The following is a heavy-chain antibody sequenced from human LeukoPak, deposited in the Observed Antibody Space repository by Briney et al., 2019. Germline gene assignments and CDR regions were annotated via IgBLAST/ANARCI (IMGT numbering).Heavy chain of an antibody. D-gene: IGHD2-15*01. CDR3: VKNQEVYCSGGSCYPLSYDS. Sequence: GESLKISCKGLGYSFPSYWIGWVRQMSGKGLGLIGIIYPGDSDTKYSPSFQGQVTISADKSINTAYLQWSSLKASDTAIYYCVKNQEVYCSGGSCYPLSYDSWGQGTLVTVSS. CDR1: GYSFPSYW. J-gene: IGHJ4*02. V-gene: IGHV5-51*01. CDR2: IYPGDSDT.